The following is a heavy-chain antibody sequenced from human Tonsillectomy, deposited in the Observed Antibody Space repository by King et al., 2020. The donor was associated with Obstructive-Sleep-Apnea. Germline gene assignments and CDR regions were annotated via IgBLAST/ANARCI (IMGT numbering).Heavy chain of an antibody. D-gene: IGHD3-3*01. V-gene: IGHV4-4*02. Sequence: VQLQESGPGLVKPSGTLSLTCAVSGGSISSSNWWSWVRPPPGKGLEWIGEIYHSGSTNYNPSLKSRVTISVDKSKNQFSLKLSSVTAADTAVYYCAREDYDFWSGDYYYYGMDVWGQGTTVTVSS. CDR3: AREDYDFWSGDYYYYGMDV. CDR2: IYHSGST. CDR1: GGSISSSNW. J-gene: IGHJ6*02.